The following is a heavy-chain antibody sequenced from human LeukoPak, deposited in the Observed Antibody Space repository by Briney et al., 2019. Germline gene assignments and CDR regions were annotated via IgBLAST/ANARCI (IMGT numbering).Heavy chain of an antibody. V-gene: IGHV4-39*01. CDR1: SGSISTSNYY. CDR3: VRHDAGYYDKGRAFDI. J-gene: IGHJ3*02. D-gene: IGHD3-22*01. CDR2: IFYSGST. Sequence: SETLSLTCTVSSGSISTSNYYWGWVRQPPGKALEWIGNIFYSGSTYYNPSLKGRVTISVDTSKNQFSLKLSSVTAADTAVYYCVRHDAGYYDKGRAFDIWGQGTMVTVSS.